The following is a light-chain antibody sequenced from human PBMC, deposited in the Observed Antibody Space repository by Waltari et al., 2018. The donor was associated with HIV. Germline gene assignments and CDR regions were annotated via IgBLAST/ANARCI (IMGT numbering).Light chain of an antibody. J-gene: IGKJ3*01. V-gene: IGKV3-20*01. CDR2: DAS. CDR3: QQYGSSPYT. Sequence: IVLTQSPGTLSLSPGERATLPCWASQSVYTSYLAWYQQKPGQAPRLLIYDASIRATGIPDRFSGSASGTDFTLTISRLEPEDFAVYYCQQYGSSPYTFGPGTTVDIK. CDR1: QSVYTSY.